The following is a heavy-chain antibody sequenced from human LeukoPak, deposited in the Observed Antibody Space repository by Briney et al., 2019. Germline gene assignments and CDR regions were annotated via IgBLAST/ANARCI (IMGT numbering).Heavy chain of an antibody. J-gene: IGHJ3*01. CDR1: GFTFSSYW. CDR3: VRDGGRYSYASD. CDR2: IKQDGSEK. V-gene: IGHV3-7*01. Sequence: GGSLRLSCAASGFTFSSYWMSWVRQAPGKGLEWVANIKQDGSEKYYVDSVRGRFTISRDNAENSLHLQMVSLRAEDTAVYYCVRDGGRYSYASDWGQGTMVIVSS. D-gene: IGHD5-18*01.